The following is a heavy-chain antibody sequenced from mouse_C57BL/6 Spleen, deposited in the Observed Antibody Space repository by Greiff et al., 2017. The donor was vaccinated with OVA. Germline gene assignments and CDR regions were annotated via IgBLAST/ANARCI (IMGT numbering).Heavy chain of an antibody. CDR1: GYSITSGYD. D-gene: IGHD2-2*01. J-gene: IGHJ3*01. V-gene: IGHV3-1*01. CDR3: AREYGYDGTWFAD. CDR2: ISYSGST. Sequence: EVKLVESGPGMVKPSQSLSLTCTVTGYSITSGYDWHWIRHFPGNKLEWMGYISYSGSTNYNPSLKSRISITHDTSKNHFFLKLNSVTTEDTATYYCAREYGYDGTWFADWGQGTLVTVSA.